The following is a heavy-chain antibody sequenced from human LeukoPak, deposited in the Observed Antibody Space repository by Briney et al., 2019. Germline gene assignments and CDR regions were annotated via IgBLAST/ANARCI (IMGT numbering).Heavy chain of an antibody. Sequence: GSVKVSCKASGYTFTSYYMHWVRQAPGQGLEWMGIINPSGGSTSYAQKFQGRVTMTRDTSTSTVYMELSSLRSEDTAVYYCARVDHLGGSYSVYFDYWGQGTLVAVSS. CDR1: GYTFTSYY. CDR2: INPSGGST. D-gene: IGHD1-26*01. CDR3: ARVDHLGGSYSVYFDY. J-gene: IGHJ4*02. V-gene: IGHV1-46*01.